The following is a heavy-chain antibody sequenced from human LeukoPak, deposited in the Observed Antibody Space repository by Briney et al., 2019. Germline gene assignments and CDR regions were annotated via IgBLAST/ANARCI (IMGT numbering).Heavy chain of an antibody. Sequence: GESLKISCTVSGYTFTSYWIGWVRQMPGKGLEWMGIIYPGDSDTRYSPSFQGQVTISADKSISTAYLQWSSLKASDTAMYYCARARYCSGGSCYAEYWGQGTLVTVSS. CDR2: IYPGDSDT. D-gene: IGHD2-15*01. J-gene: IGHJ4*02. CDR1: GYTFTSYW. V-gene: IGHV5-51*01. CDR3: ARARYCSGGSCYAEY.